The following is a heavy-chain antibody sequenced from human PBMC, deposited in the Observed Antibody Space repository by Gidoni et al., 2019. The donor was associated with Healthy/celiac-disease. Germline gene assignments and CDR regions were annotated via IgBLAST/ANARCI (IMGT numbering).Heavy chain of an antibody. Sequence: RGLEWMGWINPNSGGTNYAQKFQGRVTMTRDTSISTAYMELSRLSSDDTAVYYCARDPGGYDGYWGQGTLVTVSS. CDR2: INPNSGGT. J-gene: IGHJ4*02. V-gene: IGHV1-2*02. CDR3: ARDPGGYDGY. D-gene: IGHD3-16*01.